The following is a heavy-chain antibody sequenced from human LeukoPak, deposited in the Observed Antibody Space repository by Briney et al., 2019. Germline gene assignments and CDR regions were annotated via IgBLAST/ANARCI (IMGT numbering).Heavy chain of an antibody. D-gene: IGHD2-2*01. J-gene: IGHJ5*02. CDR1: GFTFSSYW. Sequence: GGSLRLSCAASGFTFSSYWMSWVRQAPGKGLEWVANIKQDGSEKYYVDSVKGRFTISRDNAKNSLYLQMNSLRAEDTAVYYCARESGSAIPNWFDPWGQGTLVTVSS. V-gene: IGHV3-7*01. CDR3: ARESGSAIPNWFDP. CDR2: IKQDGSEK.